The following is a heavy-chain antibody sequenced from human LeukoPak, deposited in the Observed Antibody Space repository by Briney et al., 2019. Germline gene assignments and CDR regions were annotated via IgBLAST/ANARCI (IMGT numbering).Heavy chain of an antibody. V-gene: IGHV4-4*07. CDR2: IYTSGST. Sequence: SETLSLTCTVSGGSISSYYWSWIRQPAGKGLEWIGRIYTSGSTNYNPSLKSRVTISVDTSKNQFSLKLSSVTAADTAVYYCARGVGHGYTTFNWFDPWGQGTLVTVSS. CDR3: ARGVGHGYTTFNWFDP. D-gene: IGHD5-24*01. CDR1: GGSISSYY. J-gene: IGHJ5*02.